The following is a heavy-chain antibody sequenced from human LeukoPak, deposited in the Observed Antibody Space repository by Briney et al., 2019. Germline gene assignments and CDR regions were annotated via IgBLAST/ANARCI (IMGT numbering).Heavy chain of an antibody. Sequence: PGGSLRLSCAASGFTFSSYGMHWVRQAPGKGLEWVAVISYDGSNKYYADSVKGRFTISRDNSKNTLYLQMNSLRAEDTAVYYCAKAKYDFWSGYPHDYWGQGTLVTVSS. V-gene: IGHV3-30*18. CDR2: ISYDGSNK. D-gene: IGHD3-3*01. CDR1: GFTFSSYG. CDR3: AKAKYDFWSGYPHDY. J-gene: IGHJ4*02.